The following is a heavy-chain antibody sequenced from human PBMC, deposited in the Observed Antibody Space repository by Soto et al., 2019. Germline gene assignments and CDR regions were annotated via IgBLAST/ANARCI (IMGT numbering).Heavy chain of an antibody. CDR1: GFTFSSYA. J-gene: IGHJ4*02. CDR3: AKTTYRSHSSSSFWLD. CDR2: ISGSGGST. Sequence: GGSLRLSCAASGFTFSSYAMSWVRQAPGKGLEWVSAISGSGGSTYYADSVKGRFTISRDNSKNTLYLQMNSLRAEDTAVYYCAKTTYRSHSSSSFWLDWGQGTLVTVSS. V-gene: IGHV3-23*01. D-gene: IGHD6-6*01.